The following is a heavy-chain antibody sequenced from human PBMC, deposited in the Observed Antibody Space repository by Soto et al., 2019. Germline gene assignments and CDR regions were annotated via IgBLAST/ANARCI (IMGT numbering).Heavy chain of an antibody. Sequence: KTSETLSLTCAVYGGSFSDYFWSWIRQPPGKGLEWIGEINHSGSANYIPSLRSRVTISVDTSKNQFSLKLNSVTAADTAVYYCARGRLHLGELSFNYLDFWGQGTLVTVSS. J-gene: IGHJ4*02. D-gene: IGHD3-16*02. V-gene: IGHV4-34*01. CDR1: GGSFSDYF. CDR3: ARGRLHLGELSFNYLDF. CDR2: INHSGSA.